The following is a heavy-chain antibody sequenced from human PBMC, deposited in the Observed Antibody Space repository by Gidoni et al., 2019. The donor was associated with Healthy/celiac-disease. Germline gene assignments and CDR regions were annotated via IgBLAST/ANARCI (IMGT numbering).Heavy chain of an antibody. CDR2: IIPILGTA. CDR3: ARHRTRVVVVTYYYYYMDV. Sequence: QVQLVQSGAEVKKPGSSVKVSCKASGGTFSSYAISWVRQAPGQGLEWMGGIIPILGTANYAQKFQGRVTITADESTSTAYMELSSLRSEDTAVYYCARHRTRVVVVTYYYYYMDVWGKGTTVTVSS. V-gene: IGHV1-69*01. CDR1: GGTFSSYA. D-gene: IGHD3-22*01. J-gene: IGHJ6*03.